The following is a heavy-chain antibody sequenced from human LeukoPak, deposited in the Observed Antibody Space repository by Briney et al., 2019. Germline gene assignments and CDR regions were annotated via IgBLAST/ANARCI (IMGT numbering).Heavy chain of an antibody. CDR1: GVSISSYY. D-gene: IGHD5-18*01. CDR2: IYFSGST. Sequence: SETLSLTCSVSGVSISSYYWSWIRQPPGKGLEWVGYIYFSGSTNYNPSLKRRVTTSVDTSNNQLSLKLSSVTAADTAVYYCARSSGYTYGSDYWGQGTLVTVSS. CDR3: ARSSGYTYGSDY. J-gene: IGHJ4*02. V-gene: IGHV4-59*08.